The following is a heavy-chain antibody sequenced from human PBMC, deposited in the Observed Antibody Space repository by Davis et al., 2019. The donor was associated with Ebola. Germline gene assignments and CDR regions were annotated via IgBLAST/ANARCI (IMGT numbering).Heavy chain of an antibody. CDR1: GYTFTGYY. CDR3: ARGGYLYSSSWYPDWYFDL. Sequence: ASVKVSCKASGYTFTGYYMHWVRQAPGQGLEWMGWINPNSGGTNYAQKFQGRVTMTRDTSISTAYMELSRLRSDDTAVYYCARGGYLYSSSWYPDWYFDLWGRGTLVTVSS. CDR2: INPNSGGT. J-gene: IGHJ2*01. D-gene: IGHD6-13*01. V-gene: IGHV1-2*02.